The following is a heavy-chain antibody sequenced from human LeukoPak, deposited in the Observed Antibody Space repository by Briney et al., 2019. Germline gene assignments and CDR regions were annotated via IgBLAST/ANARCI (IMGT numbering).Heavy chain of an antibody. V-gene: IGHV1-8*01. Sequence: ASVKVSCKASGYTFTSYDINWVRQATGQGLELMGWMNPNSGNTGYAQKFQGRVTMTRNTSISTAYMELSSLRSEDTAVYYCAWGYRISYYYYMDVWGKGTTVTVSS. CDR1: GYTFTSYD. CDR3: AWGYRISYYYYMDV. CDR2: MNPNSGNT. D-gene: IGHD5-12*01. J-gene: IGHJ6*03.